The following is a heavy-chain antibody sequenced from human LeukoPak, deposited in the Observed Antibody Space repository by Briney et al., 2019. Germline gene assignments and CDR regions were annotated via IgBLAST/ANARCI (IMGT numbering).Heavy chain of an antibody. CDR2: IYYSGST. CDR1: GGSISSSNFY. Sequence: PSETLSLTCTVSGGSISSSNFYWGWIRQPPGKGLEWIGYIYYSGSTNYNPSLKSRVTISVDTSKNQFSLKLSSVTAADTAVYYCARAVRNWGTEPYFDYWGQGTLVTVSS. V-gene: IGHV4-61*05. CDR3: ARAVRNWGTEPYFDY. D-gene: IGHD7-27*01. J-gene: IGHJ4*02.